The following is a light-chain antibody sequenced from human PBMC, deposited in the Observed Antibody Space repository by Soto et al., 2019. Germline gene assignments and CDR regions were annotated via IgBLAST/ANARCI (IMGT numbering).Light chain of an antibody. J-gene: IGKJ3*01. Sequence: EIVLTQSPATLSLSPGERATLSCRASQSVSSYLAWYQQKPGQAPRLLIYDASNRATGIPARFSGSGSGTDFTITISSPEPEDFAVFYCQQRSNWPPLFTFGPGTKVDIK. CDR1: QSVSSY. V-gene: IGKV3-11*01. CDR2: DAS. CDR3: QQRSNWPPLFT.